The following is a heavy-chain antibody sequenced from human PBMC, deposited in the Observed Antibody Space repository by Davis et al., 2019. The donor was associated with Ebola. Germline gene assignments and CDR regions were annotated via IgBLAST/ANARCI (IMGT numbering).Heavy chain of an antibody. J-gene: IGHJ6*02. Sequence: AASVKVSCKASGYIFTSYAMHWVRQAPGQRLEWMGWINGGNGDTKYSQKFRDRVTITRDTSASTSYMELSSLRSEDTAVYYCARDQRRLELVYYYGMDVWGQGTTVTVSS. CDR3: ARDQRRLELVYYYGMDV. CDR1: GYIFTSYA. V-gene: IGHV1-3*01. CDR2: INGGNGDT. D-gene: IGHD1-7*01.